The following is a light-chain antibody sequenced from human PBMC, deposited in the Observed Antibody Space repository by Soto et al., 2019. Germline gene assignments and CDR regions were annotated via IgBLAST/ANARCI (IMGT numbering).Light chain of an antibody. Sequence: VLTQSPATLSLSPGGRAILSCRASQTVSRYYLSWYQKKPGQPPRLLIYGASTRATGFTDRFSGSGSGADFTLTISSLQPEDFAVYYCQQALTFGGGTTVE. J-gene: IGKJ4*01. CDR3: QQALT. CDR2: GAS. V-gene: IGKV3D-7*01. CDR1: QTVSRYY.